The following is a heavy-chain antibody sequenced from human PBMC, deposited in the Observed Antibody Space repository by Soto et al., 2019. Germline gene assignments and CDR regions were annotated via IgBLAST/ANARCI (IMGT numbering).Heavy chain of an antibody. CDR3: AAYSHKGY. CDR2: IYSGGST. Sequence: EEQLVESGGDLVQPGGSLRLSCAASGFTVSNNYMSWVRQAPGKGLEWVSLIYSGGSTYYADSVKGRFTISRDSFKNTLHLQVNSLRAEDTAMYYCAAYSHKGYWGQGTLVTVSS. J-gene: IGHJ4*02. CDR1: GFTVSNNY. V-gene: IGHV3-66*01. D-gene: IGHD4-4*01.